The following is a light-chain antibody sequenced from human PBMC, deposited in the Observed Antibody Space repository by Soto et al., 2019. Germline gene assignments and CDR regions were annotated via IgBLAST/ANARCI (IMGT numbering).Light chain of an antibody. V-gene: IGLV3-27*01. Sequence: SYELTQLSSVSVSPGQTARITCSGDVLAKKYARWFQQKPGQAPVLVIYKDSERPSGIPERFSGSSSGTTVTLTISGAQVEDEADYYCYSAADNNSCVFGGGTKLTVL. CDR3: YSAADNNSCV. J-gene: IGLJ3*02. CDR1: VLAKKY. CDR2: KDS.